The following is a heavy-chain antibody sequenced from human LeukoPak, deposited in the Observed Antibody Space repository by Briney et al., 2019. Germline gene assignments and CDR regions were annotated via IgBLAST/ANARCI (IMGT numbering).Heavy chain of an antibody. CDR2: LPPDELGI. CDR1: GFTFSDHY. V-gene: IGHV3-74*01. D-gene: IGHD6-6*01. J-gene: IGHJ4*02. Sequence: GGSLRLSCAASGFTFSDHYMDWVRQAPGMGLVWVSRLPPDELGIIYADSVKGRFTVSRDNAKNTVYLQMNNLRVDDTAMYYCVGTIASRGSEYWGQGALVTVSS. CDR3: VGTIASRGSEY.